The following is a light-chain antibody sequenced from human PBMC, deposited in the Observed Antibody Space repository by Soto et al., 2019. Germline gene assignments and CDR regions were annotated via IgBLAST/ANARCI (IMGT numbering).Light chain of an antibody. J-gene: IGKJ1*01. CDR1: QGISIW. Sequence: DIQMTQSQSSVSASVGDRVTITCRASQGISIWLAWYQQKPGKAPKLLIYGASSLQSGVPSRFSGSGSGTDFTLTISSLQPEDFATYYCQQANSFPLTFGQGTKVEIK. V-gene: IGKV1-12*01. CDR2: GAS. CDR3: QQANSFPLT.